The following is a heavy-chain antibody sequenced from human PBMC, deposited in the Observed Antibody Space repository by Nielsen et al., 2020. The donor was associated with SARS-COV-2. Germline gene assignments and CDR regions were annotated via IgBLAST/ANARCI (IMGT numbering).Heavy chain of an antibody. D-gene: IGHD2-2*01. Sequence: ASLKVFCKASGYTFTSYAMHWVRQAPGQRLEWMGWINAGNGNTKYSQKFQGRVTITRDTSASTAYMELSSLRSEDTAVYYCAREGIVVVPAAPALLWFDPWGQGTLVTVSS. J-gene: IGHJ5*02. CDR1: GYTFTSYA. V-gene: IGHV1-3*01. CDR2: INAGNGNT. CDR3: AREGIVVVPAAPALLWFDP.